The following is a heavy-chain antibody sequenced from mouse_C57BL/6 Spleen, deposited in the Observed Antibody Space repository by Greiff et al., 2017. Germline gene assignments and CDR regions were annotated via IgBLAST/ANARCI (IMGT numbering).Heavy chain of an antibody. J-gene: IGHJ3*01. Sequence: VQLQQPGAELVMPGASVKLSCKASGYTFTSYWMHWVKQRPGQGLEWIGEIDPSDSYTNYNQKFKGKSTLTVDKSSSTAYMQLSSLTSGDSAVYYCARWSGTGFAYWGQGTLVTVSA. CDR2: IDPSDSYT. CDR3: ARWSGTGFAY. D-gene: IGHD4-1*01. V-gene: IGHV1-69*01. CDR1: GYTFTSYW.